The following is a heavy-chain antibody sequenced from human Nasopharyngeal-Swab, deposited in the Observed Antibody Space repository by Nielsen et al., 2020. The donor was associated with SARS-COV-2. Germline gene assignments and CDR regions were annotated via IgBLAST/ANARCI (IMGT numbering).Heavy chain of an antibody. D-gene: IGHD2-8*01. CDR3: AGVLSATY. V-gene: IGHV3-30*04. CDR1: GFTFSSYA. Sequence: GESLKISCAASGFTFSSYAMHWVRQAPGKGLEWVAVISYDGSNKYYADSVKGRFTISRDNSKNTLYLQMNSLRAEDTAVYYCAGVLSATYWGQGTLVTVSS. CDR2: ISYDGSNK. J-gene: IGHJ4*02.